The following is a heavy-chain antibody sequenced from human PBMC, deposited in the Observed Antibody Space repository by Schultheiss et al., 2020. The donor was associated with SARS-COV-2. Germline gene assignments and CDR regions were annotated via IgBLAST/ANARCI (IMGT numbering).Heavy chain of an antibody. CDR3: AREGYDSSGFFYY. CDR2: IYYSGST. D-gene: IGHD3-22*01. Sequence: SETLSLTCTVSGGSISSGGYYWSWIRQHPGKGLEWIGYIYYSGSTYYNPSLKSRVTISVDTSKNQFSLKLSSVTAADTAVYYCAREGYDSSGFFYYWGQGTLVTVSS. V-gene: IGHV4-31*03. J-gene: IGHJ4*02. CDR1: GGSISSGGYY.